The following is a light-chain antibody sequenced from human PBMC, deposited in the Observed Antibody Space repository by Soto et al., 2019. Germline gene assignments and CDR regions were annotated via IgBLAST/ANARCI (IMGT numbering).Light chain of an antibody. J-gene: IGKJ1*01. Sequence: DIQRTQSPSTLSSSVGDRVTITCRASQSISGWLAWYQQKPGKAHKLLIENASSLENGVPSRFSGSGSGTEFDLTLCCLQPDDFATNYCKQYQSYRTFRQGTMLDSK. V-gene: IGKV1-5*01. CDR2: NAS. CDR3: KQYQSYRT. CDR1: QSISGW.